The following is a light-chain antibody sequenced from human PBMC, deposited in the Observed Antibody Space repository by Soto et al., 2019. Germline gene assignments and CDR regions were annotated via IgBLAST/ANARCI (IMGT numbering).Light chain of an antibody. CDR2: EAT. V-gene: IGLV2-23*01. Sequence: QSALTQPASVSGSPGQSITISCIGTSNDVGRYNLVSWYQHHPGKAPKVMIYEATKRPSGVSGRFSGSKSGNTASLTISGLQADDEAHYYCCSYGGFSTFDIFGGGTKLTVL. CDR3: CSYGGFSTFDI. CDR1: SNDVGRYNL. J-gene: IGLJ2*01.